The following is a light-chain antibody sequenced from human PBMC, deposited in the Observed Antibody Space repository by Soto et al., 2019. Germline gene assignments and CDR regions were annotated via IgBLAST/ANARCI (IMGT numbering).Light chain of an antibody. CDR2: SNN. V-gene: IGLV1-47*02. CDR3: AAWDDNLSGVI. Sequence: QSVLTQPPSASGTPGQMVTISCSGSRSNIGNNDVCWYQQLPGATPKLLIYSNNQGPSGVPDRFSGSKSGTSASLVISGLRSEDEADYYCAAWDDNLSGVIFGGGTKVTVL. CDR1: RSNIGNND. J-gene: IGLJ2*01.